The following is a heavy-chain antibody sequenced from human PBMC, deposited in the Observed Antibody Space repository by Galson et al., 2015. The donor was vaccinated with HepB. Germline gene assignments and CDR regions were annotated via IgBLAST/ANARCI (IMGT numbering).Heavy chain of an antibody. Sequence: ETLSLTCTVSGGSISSSNYYWDWIRQSPGKGLEWIGGIYYSGSTFYNPSLKSRVTISVDTSKNQFSLRLSSATAADTAVYYCASSSLGFGSGWYYFDCWGQGTLVTVSS. CDR1: GGSISSSNYY. D-gene: IGHD6-19*01. J-gene: IGHJ4*02. CDR3: ASSSLGFGSGWYYFDC. V-gene: IGHV4-39*01. CDR2: IYYSGST.